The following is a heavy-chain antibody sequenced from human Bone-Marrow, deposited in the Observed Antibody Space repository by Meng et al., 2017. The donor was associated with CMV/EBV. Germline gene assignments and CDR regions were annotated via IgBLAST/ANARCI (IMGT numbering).Heavy chain of an antibody. V-gene: IGHV3-30*02. CDR3: AIHATAAGARLDY. J-gene: IGHJ4*02. Sequence: GESLKISCAASGFTFNSYGIHWVRQAPGKGLEWVAFIRYDGSNKYYADSVKGRFTISRDNSKNTLYLQMKSLRAEDTAVYYCAIHATAAGARLDYWGQGTLVTVSS. CDR1: GFTFNSYG. CDR2: IRYDGSNK. D-gene: IGHD1-26*01.